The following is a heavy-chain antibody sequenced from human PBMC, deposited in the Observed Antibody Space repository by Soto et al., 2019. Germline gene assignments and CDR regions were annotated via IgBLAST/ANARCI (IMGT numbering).Heavy chain of an antibody. CDR1: GGSISSGGYS. CDR3: ARIRNTRGSGWYYFDY. D-gene: IGHD6-19*01. Sequence: TLSLTCAVSGGSISSGGYSWSWIRQPPGKGLEWLALIDWGDEKYYSTSLKTRLTISKDTSKNQVVLTMTNMDPVDTATYYCARIRNTRGSGWYYFDYWGQGTLVTVSS. CDR2: IDWGDEK. V-gene: IGHV2-70*01. J-gene: IGHJ4*02.